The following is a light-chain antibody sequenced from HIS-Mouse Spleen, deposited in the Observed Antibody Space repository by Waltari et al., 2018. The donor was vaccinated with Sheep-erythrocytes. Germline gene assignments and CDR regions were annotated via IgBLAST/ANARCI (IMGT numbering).Light chain of an antibody. CDR1: SRDVGGYNS. CDR3: SSYTSSSTWV. CDR2: DVS. Sequence: QSALTQPASVSGSPGQSLTISCPGTSRDVGGYNSVSWYQQHPGKAPKLMIYDVSNRPSGVSNRFSGSKSGNTASLTISGLQAEDEADYYCSSYTSSSTWVFGGGTKLTVL. J-gene: IGLJ3*02. V-gene: IGLV2-14*03.